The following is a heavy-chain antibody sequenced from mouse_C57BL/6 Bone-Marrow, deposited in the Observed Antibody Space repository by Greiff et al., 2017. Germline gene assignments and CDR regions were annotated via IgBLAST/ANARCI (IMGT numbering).Heavy chain of an antibody. D-gene: IGHD1-1*01. CDR3: ARSGTPVGATDWYFDV. J-gene: IGHJ1*03. V-gene: IGHV14-3*01. CDR2: IDPANGNT. Sequence: VQLKQSVAELVRPGASVKLSCTASGFNIKNTYMHWVKQRPEKGLEWIGRIDPANGNTKYAPKFQGKATITADTSSNTTYLQLSSLTSGDTAIYYCARSGTPVGATDWYFDVWGRGTAVTVTA. CDR1: GFNIKNTY.